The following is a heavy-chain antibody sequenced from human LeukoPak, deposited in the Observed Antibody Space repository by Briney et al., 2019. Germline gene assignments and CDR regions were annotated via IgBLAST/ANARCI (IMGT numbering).Heavy chain of an antibody. Sequence: PGGSLRLSCAASGFTFSTYWMHWVRHAPGKGLVWVSRINSDGSSTNYADAVNGRFTISRDNAENTLYLQMNSLRAEDTAVYYCATQPGSDYWGQGTLVSVSS. CDR3: ATQPGSDY. D-gene: IGHD3-10*01. CDR1: GFTFSTYW. J-gene: IGHJ4*02. CDR2: INSDGSST. V-gene: IGHV3-74*01.